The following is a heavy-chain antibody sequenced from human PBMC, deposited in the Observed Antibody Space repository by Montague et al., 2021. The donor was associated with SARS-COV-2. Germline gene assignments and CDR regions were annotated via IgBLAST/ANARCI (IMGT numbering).Heavy chain of an antibody. CDR2: IDWDGDK. J-gene: IGHJ6*02. V-gene: IGHV2-70*11. Sequence: PALVKPTQTLTLTCTFSGFSLSTSGMCMTWIRQPPGKALEWLARIDWDGDKYYNTSLKSRLTISKDTSKNLVALTMTNMDPVDTATYYCARGPSDTYYYNGMDVGGRGTPVTVSS. CDR1: GFSLSTSGMC. CDR3: ARGPSDTYYYNGMDV.